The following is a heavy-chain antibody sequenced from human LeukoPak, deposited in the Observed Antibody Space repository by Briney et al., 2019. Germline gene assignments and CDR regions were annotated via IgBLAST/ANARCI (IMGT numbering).Heavy chain of an antibody. D-gene: IGHD1-26*01. J-gene: IGHJ4*02. Sequence: GGSLRLSCAASGFTFGNAWMSWVRQAPGKGLEWVGRIKSKTDGGTTDYAAPVKGRFTISRDNSKNTLYLQMNSLRAEDTAVYYCAKVRWDHRELLLALDYWGQGTLVTVSS. V-gene: IGHV3-15*01. CDR3: AKVRWDHRELLLALDY. CDR1: GFTFGNAW. CDR2: IKSKTDGGTT.